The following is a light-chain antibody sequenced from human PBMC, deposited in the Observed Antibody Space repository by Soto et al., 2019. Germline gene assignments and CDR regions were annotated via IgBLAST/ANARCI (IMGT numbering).Light chain of an antibody. J-gene: IGLJ3*02. Sequence: QAVVTQPPSVSAAPGQTVTISCSGSSSNIGNNYVSWYQHLPGTAPKLLIYDNNKRPSGIPDRFSGSKSGTSATLGITGLQTGDEADYYCGTWDSSLSVWLFGGGTKLTVL. CDR3: GTWDSSLSVWL. CDR2: DNN. V-gene: IGLV1-51*01. CDR1: SSNIGNNY.